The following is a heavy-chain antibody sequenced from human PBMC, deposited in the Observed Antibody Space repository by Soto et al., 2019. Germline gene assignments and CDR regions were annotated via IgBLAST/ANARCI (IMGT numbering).Heavy chain of an antibody. J-gene: IGHJ4*02. D-gene: IGHD5-18*01. CDR2: INPSGGST. Sequence: QVQLVQSGAEVKKPGASVKVSCKASGYTFTSYYMHWVRQAPGQGPEWMGIINPSGGSTSYAQKFQGRVTMTRDTSTSTVYMDLSSLRSEDTAVYYCAREVERGYSHGSLEYWGQGTLVTVSS. V-gene: IGHV1-46*01. CDR3: AREVERGYSHGSLEY. CDR1: GYTFTSYY.